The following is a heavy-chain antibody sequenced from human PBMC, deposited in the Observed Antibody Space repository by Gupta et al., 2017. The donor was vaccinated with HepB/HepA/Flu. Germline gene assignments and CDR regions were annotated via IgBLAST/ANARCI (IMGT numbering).Heavy chain of an antibody. CDR2: IYWDDDK. D-gene: IGHD3-9*01. CDR1: GFSLSTSGVG. J-gene: IGHJ4*02. Sequence: QITLKESGPTLVKPTQTLTLTCTFSGFSLSTSGVGVGWIRQPPGKALEWLALIYWDDDKRYSPSLKSRLTITKDTSKNQVVLKMNNMDPVDTATYYCAHQRYSEWLLDYWGQGTLVTVSS. CDR3: AHQRYSEWLLDY. V-gene: IGHV2-5*02.